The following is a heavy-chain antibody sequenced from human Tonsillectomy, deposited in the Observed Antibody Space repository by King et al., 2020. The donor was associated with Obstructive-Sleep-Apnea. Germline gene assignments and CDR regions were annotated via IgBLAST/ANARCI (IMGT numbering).Heavy chain of an antibody. J-gene: IGHJ3*02. V-gene: IGHV4-59*01. CDR2: IHYSGAT. Sequence: VQLQESGPGLVKPSETLSLTCTVSGGSISSYYWSWIRQPPGKGLEWIGDIHYSGATNYNPSLKSRLTISVDTSKSQFSLKLSSVTAADTALYYCARSVPRSNWNIGVGAFDIWGKGTMVTVSS. CDR1: GGSISSYY. CDR3: ARSVPRSNWNIGVGAFDI. D-gene: IGHD1-1*01.